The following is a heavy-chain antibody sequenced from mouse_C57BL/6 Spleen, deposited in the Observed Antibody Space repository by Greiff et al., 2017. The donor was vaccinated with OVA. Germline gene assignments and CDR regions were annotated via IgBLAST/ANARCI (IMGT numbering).Heavy chain of an antibody. CDR2: IYPGDGDT. J-gene: IGHJ2*01. CDR3: AGYGSSYFDY. V-gene: IGHV1-80*01. CDR1: GYAFSSYW. Sequence: VQVVESGAELVKPGASVKISCKASGYAFSSYWMNWVKQRPGKGLEWIGQIYPGDGDTNYNGKFKGKDTLTADKSSSTAYMQLSSLTSEDSAVYFCAGYGSSYFDYWGQGTTLTVSS. D-gene: IGHD1-1*01.